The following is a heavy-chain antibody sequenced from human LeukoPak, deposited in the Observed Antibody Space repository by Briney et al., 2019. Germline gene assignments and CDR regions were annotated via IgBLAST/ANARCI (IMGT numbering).Heavy chain of an antibody. CDR3: TKGGSYAPLDY. J-gene: IGHJ4*02. D-gene: IGHD1-26*01. V-gene: IGHV3-23*01. CDR1: GFTFSSYA. Sequence: GGSPRLSCAASGFTFSSYAMSWVRQAPGKGLDWVSAISAGGGDTVYADSVKGRLTISRDNSKNTLYLQMNSLRAEDTAIYYCTKGGSYAPLDYWGQGTLVTVSS. CDR2: ISAGGGDT.